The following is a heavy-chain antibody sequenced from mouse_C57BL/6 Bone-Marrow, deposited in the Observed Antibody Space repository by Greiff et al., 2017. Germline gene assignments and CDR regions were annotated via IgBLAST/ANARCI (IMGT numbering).Heavy chain of an antibody. V-gene: IGHV1-81*01. CDR1: GYTFTSYG. CDR2: IYPRSGNT. CDR3: ARDLYDGYYDAMDY. Sequence: VQLQQSGAELARPGASVKLSCKASGYTFTSYGISWVKQRTGQGLEWIGEIYPRSGNTYYNEKFKGKATLTADKSSSTAYMELRSLTSEYSAVYFCARDLYDGYYDAMDYWGQGTSVTVSS. D-gene: IGHD2-3*01. J-gene: IGHJ4*01.